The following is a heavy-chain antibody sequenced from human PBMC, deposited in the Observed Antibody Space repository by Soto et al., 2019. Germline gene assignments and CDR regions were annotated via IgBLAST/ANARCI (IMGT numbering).Heavy chain of an antibody. Sequence: GESLKISCKGSGYSFASYWISWVRQMPAKGLEWMGRIDPSDSYANYSPSFQGHVTFSADKSISTAYLQWSSLRASDTAMYYCARHKAFYYDSSGAWGQGTMVTVSS. CDR3: ARHKAFYYDSSGA. V-gene: IGHV5-10-1*01. J-gene: IGHJ5*02. CDR1: GYSFASYW. CDR2: IDPSDSYA. D-gene: IGHD3-22*01.